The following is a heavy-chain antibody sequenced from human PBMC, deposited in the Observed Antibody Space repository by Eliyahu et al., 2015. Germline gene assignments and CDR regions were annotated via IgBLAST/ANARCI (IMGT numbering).Heavy chain of an antibody. V-gene: IGHV2-5*01. CDR3: AHSWDYTNPGAFDI. CDR2: IYWNDNK. Sequence: QITLKESGPTLVKPTQTLTLTCTFSGFXLSTSGVGVGWIRQPPGKALQWLALIYWNDNKRYSPSLKYRLTITKDTSKDQVVLTMTNMDPVDTATYYCAHSWDYTNPGAFDIWGQGTVVTVSS. CDR1: GFXLSTSGVG. D-gene: IGHD3-16*01. J-gene: IGHJ3*02.